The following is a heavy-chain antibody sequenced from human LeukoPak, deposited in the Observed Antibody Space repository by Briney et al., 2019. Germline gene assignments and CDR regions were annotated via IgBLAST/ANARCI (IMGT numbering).Heavy chain of an antibody. CDR1: GFTFSSYA. J-gene: IGHJ6*02. CDR2: ISYDGSNK. D-gene: IGHD1-7*01. CDR3: ARETGTPHYYGMDV. Sequence: GGSLRLSCAASGFTFSSYAMHWVRQAPGKGLEWVAVISYDGSNKYYADSVKGRFTISRDNSKNTLYLQMNSLRAEDTAVYYCARETGTPHYYGMDVWGQGTTVTVSS. V-gene: IGHV3-30*04.